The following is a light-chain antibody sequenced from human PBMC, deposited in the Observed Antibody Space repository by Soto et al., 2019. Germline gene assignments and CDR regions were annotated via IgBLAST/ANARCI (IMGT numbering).Light chain of an antibody. V-gene: IGKV3-15*01. CDR3: QQYDNWPPAT. CDR2: DAS. CDR1: QSVSSY. Sequence: EIVMTQSPATLSVSPGERATLSCRASQSVSSYLAWYQQKPGQAPRLLIYDASTRATGIPARFSGSGSGTEFTLTISSLQSEDFAIYYCQQYDNWPPATFGQGTRLEI. J-gene: IGKJ5*01.